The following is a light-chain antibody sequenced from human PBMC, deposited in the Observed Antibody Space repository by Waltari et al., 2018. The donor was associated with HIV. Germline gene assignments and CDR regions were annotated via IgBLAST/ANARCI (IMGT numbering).Light chain of an antibody. CDR1: QSISSW. J-gene: IGKJ1*01. CDR3: QQYNSYWWT. Sequence: DIQMTQSPPTLSASVGDRVTITCRASQSISSWLAWYQQKPGKAPKLLIYKASSLESGVPSRCSGSGSGTEFTLTISSLQPDDFATYYCQQYNSYWWTFGQGTKVEIK. V-gene: IGKV1-5*03. CDR2: KAS.